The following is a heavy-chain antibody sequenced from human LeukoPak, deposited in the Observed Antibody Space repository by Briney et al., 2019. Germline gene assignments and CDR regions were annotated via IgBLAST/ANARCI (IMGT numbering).Heavy chain of an antibody. Sequence: PGGSLRLSCAASGFTFSSYWMHWVRQAPGKGLVWVSCINSDGSSTSYADSVKGRFTISRDNAKNTLYLQMNSLRAEDTAVYYCTRITYYYDSSGYYHPSWGQGTLVTVSS. V-gene: IGHV3-74*01. CDR3: TRITYYYDSSGYYHPS. CDR1: GFTFSSYW. CDR2: INSDGSST. D-gene: IGHD3-22*01. J-gene: IGHJ5*02.